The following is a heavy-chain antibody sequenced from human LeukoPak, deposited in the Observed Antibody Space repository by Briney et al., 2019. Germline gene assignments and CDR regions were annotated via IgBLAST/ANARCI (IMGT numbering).Heavy chain of an antibody. CDR1: GYTFTGYY. CDR3: ARYVSGGWFYYFDY. Sequence: ASVKVSCKASGYTFTGYYMHWVRQAPGQGLEWMGWISAYNGNTNYAQKLQGRVTMTTDTSTSTAYMELRSLRSDDTAVYYCARYVSGGWFYYFDYWGQGTLVTVSS. V-gene: IGHV1-18*04. CDR2: ISAYNGNT. D-gene: IGHD6-19*01. J-gene: IGHJ4*02.